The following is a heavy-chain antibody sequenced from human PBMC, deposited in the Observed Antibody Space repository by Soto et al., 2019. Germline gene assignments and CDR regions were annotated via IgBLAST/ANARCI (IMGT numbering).Heavy chain of an antibody. CDR2: ISGSGGST. D-gene: IGHD5-12*01. Sequence: PGGSLRLSCAASGFTFSSYAMSWVRQAPGKGLEWVSAISGSGGSTYYADSVKGRFTISRDNSKNTLYLQMNSLRAEDTAVYYCAKVPRRGYSGYETFDYWGQGTLVTVSS. CDR1: GFTFSSYA. V-gene: IGHV3-23*01. CDR3: AKVPRRGYSGYETFDY. J-gene: IGHJ4*02.